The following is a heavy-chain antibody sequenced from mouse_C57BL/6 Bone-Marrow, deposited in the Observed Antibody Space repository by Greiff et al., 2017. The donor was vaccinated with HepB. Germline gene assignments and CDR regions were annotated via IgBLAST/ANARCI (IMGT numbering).Heavy chain of an antibody. CDR2: IRSKSNNYAT. Sequence: EVMLVESGGGLVQPKGSLKLSCAASGFSFNTYAMNWVRQAPGKGLEWVARIRSKSNNYATYYADSVKDRFTISRDDSESMLYLQMNNLKTEDTAMYYCVRGPYDYGYFDYWGQGTTLTVSS. J-gene: IGHJ2*01. D-gene: IGHD2-4*01. CDR1: GFSFNTYA. CDR3: VRGPYDYGYFDY. V-gene: IGHV10-1*01.